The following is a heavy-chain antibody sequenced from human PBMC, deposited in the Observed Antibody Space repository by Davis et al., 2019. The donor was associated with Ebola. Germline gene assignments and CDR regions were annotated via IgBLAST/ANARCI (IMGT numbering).Heavy chain of an antibody. Sequence: PGGSLRLSCPAFGFTPSSYEMNWVRQAPGKGLEWVSYITTSGSSVYYADPVKGRFTTPRDNAKHSLSLLMHSLTAEDTAVYYCARVDSAAAGTDFYYYGMDVWGQGTTVTVSS. CDR1: GFTPSSYE. D-gene: IGHD6-13*01. V-gene: IGHV3-48*03. CDR2: ITTSGSSV. CDR3: ARVDSAAAGTDFYYYGMDV. J-gene: IGHJ6*02.